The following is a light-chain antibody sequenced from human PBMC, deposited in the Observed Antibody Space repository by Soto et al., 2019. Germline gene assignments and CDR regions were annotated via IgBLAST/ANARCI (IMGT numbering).Light chain of an antibody. CDR2: SAS. V-gene: IGKV4-1*01. CDR3: QQYYSTPT. CDR1: QSINNY. Sequence: DIQMAQSPSSLSASVGDRVTITCRTSQSINNYLTWYQQKPGQPPKLLIYSASTRESGVPDRFSGSGSGTDFTLTISSLQAEDVAVYYCQQYYSTPTFGQGTRLEIK. J-gene: IGKJ5*01.